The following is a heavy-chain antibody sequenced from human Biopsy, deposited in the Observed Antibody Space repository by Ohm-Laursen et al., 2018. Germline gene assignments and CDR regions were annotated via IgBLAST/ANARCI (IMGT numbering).Heavy chain of an antibody. D-gene: IGHD6-19*01. CDR2: IDYSGST. CDR3: ATTTMDTSGWFGNYFDS. V-gene: IGHV4-59*08. Sequence: ATLSLTCTVSRDSISNYYWSWIRQPPGKGLEWIGYIDYSGSTKYNPSLRSRVTMSIDASRNQFSLKLSSVTAADTAVYYCATTTMDTSGWFGNYFDSWGQGTLVTVSA. J-gene: IGHJ4*02. CDR1: RDSISNYY.